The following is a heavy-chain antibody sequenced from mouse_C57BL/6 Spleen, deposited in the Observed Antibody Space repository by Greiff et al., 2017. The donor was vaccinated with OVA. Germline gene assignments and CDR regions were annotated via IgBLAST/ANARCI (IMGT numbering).Heavy chain of an antibody. V-gene: IGHV10-1*01. CDR3: VRDYGSSYGYFDV. Sequence: DVMLVESGGGLVQPKGSLKLSCAASGFSFNTYAMNWVRQAPGKGLEWVARIRSKSNNYATYYADSVKDRFTISRDDSESMLYLQMNNLKTEDTAMYYCVRDYGSSYGYFDVWGTGTTVTVSS. D-gene: IGHD1-1*01. J-gene: IGHJ1*03. CDR2: IRSKSNNYAT. CDR1: GFSFNTYA.